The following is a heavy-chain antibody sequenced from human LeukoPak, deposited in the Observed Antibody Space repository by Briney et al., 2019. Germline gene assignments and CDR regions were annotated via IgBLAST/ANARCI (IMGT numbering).Heavy chain of an antibody. J-gene: IGHJ6*02. Sequence: GGSLRLSCAASGFTFSNYAMSWVRQAPGKGLEWVANIKEDGSEKYYVDSVKGRFTIYRDNAKNSLYLQMNRLRAEDTAVYYCARDSPGSSRLYHYSGLDVWGQGTTVTVSS. CDR3: ARDSPGSSRLYHYSGLDV. CDR1: GFTFSNYA. CDR2: IKEDGSEK. V-gene: IGHV3-7*05. D-gene: IGHD6-6*01.